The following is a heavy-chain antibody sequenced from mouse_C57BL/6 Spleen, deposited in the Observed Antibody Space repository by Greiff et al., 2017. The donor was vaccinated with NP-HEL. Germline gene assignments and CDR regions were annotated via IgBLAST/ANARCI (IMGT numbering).Heavy chain of an antibody. V-gene: IGHV5-17*01. Sequence: EVLLVESGGGLVKPGGSLKLSCAASGFTFSDYGMHWVRQAPEKGLEWVAYISSGSSTSYYPDTVKGRFTISRDNAKNTLFLQMTSLRSEDTAMYYCARGGTWWYFDVWGTGTTVTVSS. CDR2: ISSGSSTS. CDR3: ARGGTWWYFDV. CDR1: GFTFSDYG. J-gene: IGHJ1*03. D-gene: IGHD3-3*01.